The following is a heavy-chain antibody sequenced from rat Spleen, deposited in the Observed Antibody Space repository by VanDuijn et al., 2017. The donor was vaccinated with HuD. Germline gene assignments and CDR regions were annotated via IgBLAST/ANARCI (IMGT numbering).Heavy chain of an antibody. CDR2: ISYDGSST. V-gene: IGHV5-7*01. J-gene: IGHJ1*01. Sequence: EVQLVESGGGLVQPGRSMKLSCAASGFTFSNYDMAWVRQAPKKGLEWVATISYDGSSTNYRDSVKGRFTISRDNAKSTLYLQMDSLRSEDTATYYCARVTIAAILYWYFDFCGPGTMVTVSS. CDR3: ARVTIAAILYWYFDF. CDR1: GFTFSNYD. D-gene: IGHD1-2*01.